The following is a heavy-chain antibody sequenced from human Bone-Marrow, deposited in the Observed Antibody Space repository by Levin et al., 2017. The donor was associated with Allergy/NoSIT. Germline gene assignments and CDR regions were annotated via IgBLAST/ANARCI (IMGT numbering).Heavy chain of an antibody. J-gene: IGHJ4*02. V-gene: IGHV4-61*01. CDR3: ARDGSIAVAGYFDY. D-gene: IGHD6-19*01. CDR1: GGSVSSGSYY. Sequence: SQTLSLTCTVSGGSVSSGSYYWSWIRQPPGKGLEWIGYIYYSGSTNYNPSLKSRVTISVDTSKNQFSLKLSSVTAADTAVYYCARDGSIAVAGYFDYWGQGTLVTVSS. CDR2: IYYSGST.